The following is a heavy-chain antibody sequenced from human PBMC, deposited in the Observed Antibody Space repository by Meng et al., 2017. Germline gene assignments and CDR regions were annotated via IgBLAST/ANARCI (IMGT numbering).Heavy chain of an antibody. CDR2: ISAYNGNT. V-gene: IGHV1-18*01. CDR1: GYTFTSYV. D-gene: IGHD4-17*01. J-gene: IGHJ4*02. Sequence: QVQLVQSGAEVKRLVASVKASCKASGYTFTSYVISWVRQAPGQGLEWMGWISAYNGNTTYAQKLQGRVTMTTDTSTSTAYMELRSLRSDDTAVYYCARGNYGDYLYYFDYWGQGTLVTVSS. CDR3: ARGNYGDYLYYFDY.